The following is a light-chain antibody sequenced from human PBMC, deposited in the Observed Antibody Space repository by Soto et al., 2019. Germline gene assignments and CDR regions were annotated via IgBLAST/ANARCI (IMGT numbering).Light chain of an antibody. Sequence: EIVMTHAPATLSVAGGEIATLSCRASQSVSSNLAWYQQKPGQAPRLLIYGASTRATGIPARFSGSGSGTEFTLTISSLQSEDFAVYHCQQYDNSPITFGQGTRLEIK. CDR1: QSVSSN. V-gene: IGKV3-15*01. CDR3: QQYDNSPIT. J-gene: IGKJ5*01. CDR2: GAS.